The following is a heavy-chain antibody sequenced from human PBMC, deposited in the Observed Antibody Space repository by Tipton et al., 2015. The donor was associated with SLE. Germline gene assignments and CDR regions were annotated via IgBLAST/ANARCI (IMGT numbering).Heavy chain of an antibody. Sequence: TLSLTCSVSGGSISDHNYYWGWVRQPAGKGLEWIGHIYVSGSTTYNPSLESRVTISIDSSKNQFSLRLSSVNAADTAVYYCARDGTAAGTDYYYGLDVWGQGTSVTVSS. D-gene: IGHD6-13*01. V-gene: IGHV4-61*09. CDR3: ARDGTAAGTDYYYGLDV. CDR2: IYVSGST. CDR1: GGSISDHNYY. J-gene: IGHJ6*02.